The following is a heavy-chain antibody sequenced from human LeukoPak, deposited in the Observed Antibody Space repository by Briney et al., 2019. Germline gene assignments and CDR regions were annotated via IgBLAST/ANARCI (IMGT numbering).Heavy chain of an antibody. Sequence: ASVKVSCKASGYTFTGYHMHWVRQAPGQGLEWMGRIDPNSGDTNYAQKFQGRVAMTRDTSISTAFMELTRLRSDDTAVCYCARDYCSSTSCLFDYWGQGTLVTVSS. J-gene: IGHJ4*02. D-gene: IGHD2-2*01. V-gene: IGHV1-2*06. CDR3: ARDYCSSTSCLFDY. CDR1: GYTFTGYH. CDR2: IDPNSGDT.